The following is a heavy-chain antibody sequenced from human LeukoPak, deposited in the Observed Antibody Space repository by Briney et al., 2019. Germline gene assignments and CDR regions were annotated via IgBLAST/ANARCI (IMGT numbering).Heavy chain of an antibody. CDR2: IRKDGSRQ. CDR3: GKPWGMYMAASGTHFDS. V-gene: IGHV3-30*02. D-gene: IGHD3-16*01. CDR1: GFNFADFG. Sequence: PGGSLRLSCATSGFNFADFGMHWVRQNPAKGLEWLTFIRKDGSRQNYADSVKGRFTVSRDNSQKTVDLQMNSLRTDDTALYYCGKPWGMYMAASGTHFDSWGQGTVVSVS. J-gene: IGHJ4*02.